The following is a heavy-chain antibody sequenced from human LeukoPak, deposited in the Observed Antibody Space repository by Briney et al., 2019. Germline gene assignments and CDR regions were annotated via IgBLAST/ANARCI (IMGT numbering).Heavy chain of an antibody. CDR1: GFTFSDYY. Sequence: GGSLRLSCAASGFTFSDYYMSWIRQAPGKGLEWVSYISSSGSTIYNADSVKGRFIISRDNAKNSLYLQMNSLRAEDTAVYYCAKVGFFGELFVFFDYWGQGTLVTVSS. V-gene: IGHV3-11*01. CDR3: AKVGFFGELFVFFDY. D-gene: IGHD3-10*01. CDR2: ISSSGSTI. J-gene: IGHJ4*02.